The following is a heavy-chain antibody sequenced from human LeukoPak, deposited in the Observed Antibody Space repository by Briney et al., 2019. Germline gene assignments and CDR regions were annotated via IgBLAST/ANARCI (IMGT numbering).Heavy chain of an antibody. J-gene: IGHJ4*02. CDR1: GFSLSTSGVG. CDR3: AHSGYDILTGYYLCYFDY. Sequence: ESGPTLVKPTQTLTLSCTFSGFSLSTSGVGVGWIRQPPGKSLEWLALIYWDDDKRYSRSLKSRLTITKDTSKNQVVLTMTNMDPVDTATYYCAHSGYDILTGYYLCYFDYWGQGTLVTVSS. V-gene: IGHV2-5*02. CDR2: IYWDDDK. D-gene: IGHD3-9*01.